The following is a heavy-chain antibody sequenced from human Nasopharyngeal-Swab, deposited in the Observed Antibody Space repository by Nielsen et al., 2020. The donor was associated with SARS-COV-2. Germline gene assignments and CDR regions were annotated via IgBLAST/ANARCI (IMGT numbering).Heavy chain of an antibody. D-gene: IGHD4-11*01. CDR1: GLTFSSYA. CDR2: ISSYGGST. CDR3: ARTRRATVTTGAFDI. J-gene: IGHJ3*02. Sequence: GESPKIYRAASGLTFSSYAMHWVRQAPGKGLEYVSAISSYGGSTYYANSVKGRFTISRDNSKNTLYLQMGSLRAEDMAVYYCARTRRATVTTGAFDIWGQGTMVTVSS. V-gene: IGHV3-64*01.